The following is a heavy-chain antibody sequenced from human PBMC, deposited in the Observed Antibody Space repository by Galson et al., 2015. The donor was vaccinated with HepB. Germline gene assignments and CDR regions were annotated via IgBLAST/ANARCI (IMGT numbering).Heavy chain of an antibody. J-gene: IGHJ4*02. V-gene: IGHV1-8*01. D-gene: IGHD3-22*01. CDR1: GYTFTSYD. Sequence: SVKVSCKASGYTFTSYDINWVRQATGQGLEWMGWMNPNSGNTGYAQKFQGRVTMTRNTSISTAYMELSSLRSEDTAVYYCARVNSYDTSGKDYWGQGTLVTVSS. CDR3: ARVNSYDTSGKDY. CDR2: MNPNSGNT.